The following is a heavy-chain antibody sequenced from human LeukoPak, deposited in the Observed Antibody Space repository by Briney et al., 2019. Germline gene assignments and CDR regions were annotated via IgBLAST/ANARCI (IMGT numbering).Heavy chain of an antibody. CDR2: ISNYNGYT. D-gene: IGHD6-19*01. Sequence: ASVKVSCKASGYTFTSYGISWVRQVPGQGLEWMGWISNYNGYTKYADKFQGRVTMTTDTSTTTAHMELRNLRSGDTAVYYCARDLGAAGWTSSGWFTTPDYWGQGTLVTVSS. CDR3: ARDLGAAGWTSSGWFTTPDY. J-gene: IGHJ4*02. CDR1: GYTFTSYG. V-gene: IGHV1-18*01.